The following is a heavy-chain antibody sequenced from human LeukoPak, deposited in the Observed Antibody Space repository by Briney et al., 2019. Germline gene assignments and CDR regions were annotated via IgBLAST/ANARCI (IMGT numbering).Heavy chain of an antibody. CDR1: GGSISSVDYY. D-gene: IGHD6-13*01. J-gene: IGHJ4*02. CDR2: IYTSGNT. V-gene: IGHV4-61*02. Sequence: PSQTLSLTCTVSGGSISSVDYYWSWIRQPAGKGLEWIGRIYTSGNTHYNPSLMSRVTISIDTSKNHFSLRLTSVTAADTAVYYCARPVSGDGTAAAQFDYWGQGTLVTVSS. CDR3: ARPVSGDGTAAAQFDY.